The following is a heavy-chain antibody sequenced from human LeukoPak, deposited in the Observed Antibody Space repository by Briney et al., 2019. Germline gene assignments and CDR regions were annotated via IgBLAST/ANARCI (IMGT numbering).Heavy chain of an antibody. CDR3: ARDSLTDVEIGKDY. D-gene: IGHD5-24*01. Sequence: ASVKVSCKASGYTFTSYDINWVRQATGQGLEWMGWMNPNSGNTGYAQKFQGRVTMTRNTSISTAYMELSSLRSEDTAVYYCARDSLTDVEIGKDYWGQGTLVTVSS. V-gene: IGHV1-8*01. J-gene: IGHJ4*02. CDR1: GYTFTSYD. CDR2: MNPNSGNT.